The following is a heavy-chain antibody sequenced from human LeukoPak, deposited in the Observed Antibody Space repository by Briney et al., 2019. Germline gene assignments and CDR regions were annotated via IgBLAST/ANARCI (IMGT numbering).Heavy chain of an antibody. J-gene: IGHJ5*02. CDR1: GFTFSSYA. V-gene: IGHV3-30*02. CDR3: ANRVVPAASSWFDP. CDR2: IRYDGSNK. D-gene: IGHD2-2*01. Sequence: PGGSLRLSCEASGFTFSSYALHWVRQAPGKGLEWVAFIRYDGSNKYYADSVKGRFTISRDNSKNTLYLQMNSLRAEDTAVYYCANRVVPAASSWFDPWGQGTLVTVSS.